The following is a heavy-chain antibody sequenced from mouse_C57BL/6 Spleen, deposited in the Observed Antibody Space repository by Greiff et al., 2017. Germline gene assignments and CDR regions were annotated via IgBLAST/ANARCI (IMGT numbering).Heavy chain of an antibody. CDR1: GYTFTSYW. D-gene: IGHD2-12*01. CDR2: INPSSGYT. CDR3: ARERPLYDGYAMDY. V-gene: IGHV1-7*01. J-gene: IGHJ4*01. Sequence: VQLQQSGAELAKPGASVKLSCKASGYTFTSYWMHWVKQRPGQGLEWIGYINPSSGYTKYNQKFKDKDTLTADKSSSTAYMQLSSLTYEDSAVYYCARERPLYDGYAMDYWGQGTSVTVSS.